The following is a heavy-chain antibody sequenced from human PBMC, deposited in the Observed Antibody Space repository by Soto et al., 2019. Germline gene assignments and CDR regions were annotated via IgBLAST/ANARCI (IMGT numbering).Heavy chain of an antibody. J-gene: IGHJ6*02. CDR3: ATPGGYSNGSYGMDV. CDR2: IYPGDSDT. CDR1: GYSFTSYW. Sequence: GESLKISCKGSGYSFTSYWIGWVRQMPGKGLEWMGIIYPGDSDTRYSPSFQGQVTISADKSISTAYLQWSSLKASDTAMYYCATPGGYSNGSYGMDVWGQGTTVTVSS. V-gene: IGHV5-51*01. D-gene: IGHD5-18*01.